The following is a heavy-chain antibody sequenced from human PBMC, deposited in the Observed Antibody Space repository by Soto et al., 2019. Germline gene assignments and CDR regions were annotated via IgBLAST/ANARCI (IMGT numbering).Heavy chain of an antibody. V-gene: IGHV3-30-3*01. CDR2: ISYDGSNK. CDR1: GFTFSSYA. D-gene: IGHD6-19*01. CDR3: ARASNGWYYVY. Sequence: QVQLVESGGGVVQPGRSLRLSCAASGFTFSSYAMHWVRQAPGKGLEWVAVISYDGSNKYYADSVKGRFTISRDNSKNTLYLQMNSLRAEDTAVYYCARASNGWYYVYWGQGTLVTVSS. J-gene: IGHJ4*02.